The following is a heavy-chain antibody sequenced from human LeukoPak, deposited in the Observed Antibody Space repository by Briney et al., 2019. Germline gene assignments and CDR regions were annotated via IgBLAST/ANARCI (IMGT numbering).Heavy chain of an antibody. D-gene: IGHD6-13*01. CDR1: GFTFSSYG. CDR2: ISYDGSNK. V-gene: IGHV3-30*18. J-gene: IGHJ4*02. CDR3: ANCRYSSSWYYFDY. Sequence: GGSLRLSCAASGFTFSSYGMDWVRQAPGKGLEWVAVISYDGSNKYYADSVKGRFTISRDNSKNTLYLQMNSLRAEDTAVYYCANCRYSSSWYYFDYWGQGTLVTVSS.